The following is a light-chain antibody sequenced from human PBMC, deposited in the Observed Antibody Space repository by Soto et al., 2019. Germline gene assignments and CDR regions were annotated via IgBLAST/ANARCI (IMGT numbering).Light chain of an antibody. CDR3: AAWDDSLRV. J-gene: IGLJ3*02. Sequence: QSVLTQPPSASGTPGQKVFISCSGSSSNIGGTNYAYWYQQLPGAAPKLLIYSNNQRPSGVPDRFSGSKSGTSASLAISGLRSEDEADYYCAAWDDSLRVFGGGTKVTVL. CDR1: SSNIGGTNY. V-gene: IGLV1-47*02. CDR2: SNN.